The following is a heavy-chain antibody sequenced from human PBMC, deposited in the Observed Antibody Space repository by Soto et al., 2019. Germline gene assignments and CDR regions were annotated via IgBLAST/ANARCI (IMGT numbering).Heavy chain of an antibody. J-gene: IGHJ3*02. Sequence: GGSLRLSCAASGLNFNNAWMNWVRQAPGKGLEWVGRIKSKNDGGATEYSAPVKDRFTISRDDSKNTLYLQMNSLKTEDTAVYYCTTDAQWGIWGQGTMVTVS. V-gene: IGHV3-15*07. CDR1: GLNFNNAW. CDR3: TTDAQWGI. D-gene: IGHD2-8*01. CDR2: IKSKNDGGAT.